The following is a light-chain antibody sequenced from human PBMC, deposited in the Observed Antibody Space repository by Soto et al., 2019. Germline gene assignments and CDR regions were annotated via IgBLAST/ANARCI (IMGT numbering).Light chain of an antibody. CDR3: QQYHNWPPIT. Sequence: ETVMTQSPAILSVSLGERATLSCRASQSVTYNLAWYQQKPGQAPRLLIHGASTRAIGIPGRFSGSGFGTEFTLTISRLQSEDIAVYYCQQYHNWPPITFGQGTRLEIK. J-gene: IGKJ5*01. CDR1: QSVTYN. CDR2: GAS. V-gene: IGKV3-15*01.